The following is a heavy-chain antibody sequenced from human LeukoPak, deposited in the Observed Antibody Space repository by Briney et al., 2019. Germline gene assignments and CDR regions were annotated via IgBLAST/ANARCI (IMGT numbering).Heavy chain of an antibody. CDR3: TRLLLTIHAFDI. D-gene: IGHD4/OR15-4a*01. CDR1: GGTFSSYA. CDR2: IIPIFGTA. J-gene: IGHJ3*02. Sequence: SVKVSCKASGGTFSSYAISWVRQAPGQGLEWMGGIIPIFGTANYAQKFQGRVTITADKSTSTAYMELSSLRSEDTAVYYCTRLLLTIHAFDIWGQGTRVTVSS. V-gene: IGHV1-69*06.